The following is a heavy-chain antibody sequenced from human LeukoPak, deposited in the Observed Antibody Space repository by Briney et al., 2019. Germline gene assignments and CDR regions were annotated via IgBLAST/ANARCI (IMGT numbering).Heavy chain of an antibody. Sequence: AASVTVSCKASGGTFSSYTISWVRQAPGQGLEWMGWINPNSGGTNYAQKFQGRVTMTRDTSISTAYMELSRLRSDDTAVYYCARVWGYDSSGYYFSLGYWGQGTLVTVSS. CDR3: ARVWGYDSSGYYFSLGY. V-gene: IGHV1-2*02. CDR1: GGTFSSYT. D-gene: IGHD3-22*01. J-gene: IGHJ4*02. CDR2: INPNSGGT.